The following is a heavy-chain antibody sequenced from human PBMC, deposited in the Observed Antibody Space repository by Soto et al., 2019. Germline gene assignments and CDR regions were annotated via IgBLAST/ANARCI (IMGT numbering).Heavy chain of an antibody. V-gene: IGHV3-7*01. CDR3: ARESFSASPNFFDY. CDR1: GFTFSSYW. CDR2: IKQDGSEK. J-gene: IGHJ4*02. D-gene: IGHD3-3*02. Sequence: GGSLRLSCAASGFTFSSYWMSWVRQAPGKGLEWVANIKQDGSEKYYVDSVKGRFTISRDNAKNSLYLQMNSLRAEDTAVYYCARESFSASPNFFDYWGQGTLVTVSS.